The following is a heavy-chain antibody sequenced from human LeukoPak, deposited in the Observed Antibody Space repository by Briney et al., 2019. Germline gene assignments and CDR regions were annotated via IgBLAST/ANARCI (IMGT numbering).Heavy chain of an antibody. D-gene: IGHD5-12*01. CDR3: ARARGGYDFDY. Sequence: PGGSLRLSCLASGFTFSTYWMSWVRQAPGKGLEWVANIKQDGSEKYYVDSVKGRFTISRDNAKNSLYLQLNSLRAEDTAVYYCARARGGYDFDYWGQGTLVTVSS. CDR1: GFTFSTYW. CDR2: IKQDGSEK. J-gene: IGHJ4*02. V-gene: IGHV3-7*03.